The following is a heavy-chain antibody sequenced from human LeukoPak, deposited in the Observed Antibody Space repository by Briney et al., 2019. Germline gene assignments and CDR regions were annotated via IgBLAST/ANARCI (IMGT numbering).Heavy chain of an antibody. Sequence: GGSLRLSCAASGFAVSSNHMNWVRQAPGKGLEWVSVIFNGGSTYYADSVKGRFTISRDNSKNTLYLQMNSLRAEDTAVYHCARGGGHYYDSSGYPLDYWGQGTLVTVSS. V-gene: IGHV3-53*01. CDR3: ARGGGHYYDSSGYPLDY. CDR2: IFNGGST. CDR1: GFAVSSNH. D-gene: IGHD3-22*01. J-gene: IGHJ4*02.